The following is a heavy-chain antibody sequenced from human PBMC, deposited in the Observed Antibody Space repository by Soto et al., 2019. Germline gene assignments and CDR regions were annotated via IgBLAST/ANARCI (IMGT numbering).Heavy chain of an antibody. V-gene: IGHV3-66*01. CDR3: ARDTFGGAYDFWH. CDR2: ISSGGST. J-gene: IGHJ4*02. Sequence: EVQLVESGGGLVQPGGSLRLSCAASGFTVSNFYMTWVRQAPGKGLEWVSVISSGGSTYYADSVKGRFTISRDNSKNQLYLEMNSLRAGDTAVYYCARDTFGGAYDFWHGGQGTLVTVSS. D-gene: IGHD3-3*01. CDR1: GFTVSNFY.